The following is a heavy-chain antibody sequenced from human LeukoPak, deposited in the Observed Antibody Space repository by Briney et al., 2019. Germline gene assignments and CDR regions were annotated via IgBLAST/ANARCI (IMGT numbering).Heavy chain of an antibody. CDR2: ISDSGSDT. Sequence: PGGSLRLSCAASGFTFSTYGLSWVRQTPGKGLEWVSAISDSGSDTYYTDSVKGRFTIPKDNSRNTLYLQMNSLRAEDTAVYYCAKRVPYSSSSVYFDSWGQGTLATVSS. CDR1: GFTFSTYG. V-gene: IGHV3-23*01. D-gene: IGHD6-6*01. CDR3: AKRVPYSSSSVYFDS. J-gene: IGHJ4*02.